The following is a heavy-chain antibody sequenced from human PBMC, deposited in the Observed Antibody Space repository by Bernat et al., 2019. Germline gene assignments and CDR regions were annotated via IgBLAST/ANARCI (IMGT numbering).Heavy chain of an antibody. CDR1: GFTFSSYE. J-gene: IGHJ3*02. Sequence: EVQLVESGGGLVRPGGSLRLSCAASGFTFSSYEMNWVRQAPGKGLEWVSYISSSGSTIYYADSVKGRFTISRDNAKNSLYLQMNSLRAEDTAVYYCARLSSGWYNNAFDIWGQGTMVTVSS. D-gene: IGHD6-19*01. V-gene: IGHV3-48*03. CDR3: ARLSSGWYNNAFDI. CDR2: ISSSGSTI.